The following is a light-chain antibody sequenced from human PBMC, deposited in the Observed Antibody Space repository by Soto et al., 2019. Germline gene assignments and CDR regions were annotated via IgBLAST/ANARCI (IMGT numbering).Light chain of an antibody. CDR1: QSVSSSY. Sequence: EIVLTQSPGTLSLSPGERATLSCRASQSVSSSYLAWYQQKPGQAPRLLIYGASSRATGIPDRFSGSGSGTDFTLTISRLEPEVFAVYYCQQYGSSPTFGQGTKVEIK. CDR3: QQYGSSPT. CDR2: GAS. V-gene: IGKV3-20*01. J-gene: IGKJ1*01.